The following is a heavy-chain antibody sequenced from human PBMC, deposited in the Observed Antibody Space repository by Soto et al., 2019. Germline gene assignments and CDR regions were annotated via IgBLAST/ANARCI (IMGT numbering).Heavy chain of an antibody. Sequence: SETLSLTCAVYGGSFSGYYWSWIRQPPGKGLEWIGEINHSGSTNYNPSLKSRVTISVDTSKNQFSLKLSSLTAADTAVYYCAREENNGSGSYYLRYYYYGMDVWGRGTTVTVSS. CDR2: INHSGST. CDR3: AREENNGSGSYYLRYYYYGMDV. CDR1: GGSFSGYY. V-gene: IGHV4-34*01. J-gene: IGHJ6*02. D-gene: IGHD3-10*01.